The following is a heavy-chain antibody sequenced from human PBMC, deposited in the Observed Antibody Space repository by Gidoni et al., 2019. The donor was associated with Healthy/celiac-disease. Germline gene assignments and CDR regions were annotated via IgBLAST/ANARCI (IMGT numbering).Heavy chain of an antibody. Sequence: QVQLVQSGAEMKKPGASVKVSCKASGYTFTGNYMHWVRQAPGQGLEWMGRINPNSGGTNYAQKFQGRVTMTSDTSISTAYMELSRLRSDDTAVYYCARWPGELRAFDIWGQGTMVTVSS. CDR1: GYTFTGNY. CDR2: INPNSGGT. D-gene: IGHD1-7*01. V-gene: IGHV1-2*06. J-gene: IGHJ3*02. CDR3: ARWPGELRAFDI.